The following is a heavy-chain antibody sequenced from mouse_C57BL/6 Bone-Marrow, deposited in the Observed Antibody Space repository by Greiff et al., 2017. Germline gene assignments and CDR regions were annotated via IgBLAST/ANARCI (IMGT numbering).Heavy chain of an antibody. Sequence: VQVVESGAELARPGASVKLSCKASGYTFTSYGISWVKQRTGQGLEWIGEIYPRSGTTYYNEKFKGKATLTADKSSSTAYMDLRSLTSEDSAVYFCASPSGGWFGGGQGTSVTVSS. CDR1: GYTFTSYG. CDR3: ASPSGGWFG. J-gene: IGHJ4*01. V-gene: IGHV1-81*01. CDR2: IYPRSGTT. D-gene: IGHD2-3*01.